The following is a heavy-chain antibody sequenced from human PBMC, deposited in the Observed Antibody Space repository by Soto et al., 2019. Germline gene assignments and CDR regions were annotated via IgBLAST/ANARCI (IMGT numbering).Heavy chain of an antibody. J-gene: IGHJ4*02. CDR3: TRISSIAVTGNPGLYFDY. CDR1: GFSLCTSGMC. D-gene: IGHD6-19*01. V-gene: IGHV2-70*11. CDR2: IDWDDDT. Sequence: SGPTLVNPTQTLTLTCTFSGFSLCTSGMCVSWIRQPPGKALEWLARIDWDDDTYYSTSLKTRLTISKDTSKNQVVLTMTNMDPVDTATYYCTRISSIAVTGNPGLYFDYWGQGTLVTVSS.